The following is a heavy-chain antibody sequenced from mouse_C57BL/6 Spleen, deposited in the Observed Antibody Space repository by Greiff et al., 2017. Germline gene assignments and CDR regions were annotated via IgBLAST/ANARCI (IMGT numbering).Heavy chain of an antibody. CDR1: GFTFSDYG. V-gene: IGHV5-17*01. D-gene: IGHD1-1*01. CDR3: ARNHYYGSDWFAY. J-gene: IGHJ3*01. Sequence: DVKLVESGGGLVKPGGSLKLSCAASGFTFSDYGMHWVRQAPEKGLEWVAYISSGSSTNYYADTVKGRFTISRNNAKNTLFLQMTSLRSEDTAMYYCARNHYYGSDWFAYWGQGTLVTVSA. CDR2: ISSGSSTN.